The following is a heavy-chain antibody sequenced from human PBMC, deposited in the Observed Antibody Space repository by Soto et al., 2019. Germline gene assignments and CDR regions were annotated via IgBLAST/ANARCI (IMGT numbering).Heavy chain of an antibody. CDR3: ARDRYYDFWSGYYVPGLDAFDI. J-gene: IGHJ3*02. V-gene: IGHV3-21*01. CDR1: GFTFSSYS. Sequence: GGSLRLSCAASGFTFSSYSMNWVRQAPGKGLEWVSSISSSSSYIYYADSVEGRFTISRDNAKNSLYLQMNSLRAEDMAVYYCARDRYYDFWSGYYVPGLDAFDIWGQGTMVTVSS. CDR2: ISSSSSYI. D-gene: IGHD3-3*01.